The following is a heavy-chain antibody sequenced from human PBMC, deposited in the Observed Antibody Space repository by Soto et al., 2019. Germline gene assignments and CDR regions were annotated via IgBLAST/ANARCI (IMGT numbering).Heavy chain of an antibody. D-gene: IGHD6-13*01. CDR2: ISAYNGNT. CDR1: GYTFTSYG. CDR3: ARDSYYSSSWYYYGMDV. V-gene: IGHV1-18*01. J-gene: IGHJ6*02. Sequence: SVKVSCKASGYTFTSYGISWVRQAPGQGLEWMGWISAYNGNTNYAQKLQGRVTMTTDTSTSTAYMELRSLRSDDTAVYYCARDSYYSSSWYYYGMDVWGQGTTVIVS.